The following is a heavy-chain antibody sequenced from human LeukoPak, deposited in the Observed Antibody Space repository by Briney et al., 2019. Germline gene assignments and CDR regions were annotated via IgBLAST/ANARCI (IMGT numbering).Heavy chain of an antibody. CDR2: ISRDGDYT. J-gene: IGHJ4*02. D-gene: IGHD2-2*01. Sequence: GGSLRLSCAASGFTFDDYTFHWVRQAPGKGPEWVSLISRDGDYTYYADSAKGRFTISRDNRKNTVYLQMSSLRTEDTALYYCTKDRYCTTPSCPLDYWGQGTLVTVSS. V-gene: IGHV3-43*01. CDR1: GFTFDDYT. CDR3: TKDRYCTTPSCPLDY.